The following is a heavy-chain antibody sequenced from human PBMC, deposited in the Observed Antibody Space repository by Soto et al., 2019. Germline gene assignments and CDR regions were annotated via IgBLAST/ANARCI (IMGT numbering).Heavy chain of an antibody. V-gene: IGHV3-30*19. CDR2: TSYDGNNK. J-gene: IGHJ4*02. CDR3: ARGGTTGGFDL. Sequence: QVQLVESGGGVVQPGTSLRLSCAASGFRFKSFVMHWVRQAPGKGLEWVAFTSYDGNNKDYGDSVKGRFTVSRDNSQNTLHLQMAFLRPEDTALYYCARGGTTGGFDLWGQGNRVSVSS. D-gene: IGHD3-16*01. CDR1: GFRFKSFV.